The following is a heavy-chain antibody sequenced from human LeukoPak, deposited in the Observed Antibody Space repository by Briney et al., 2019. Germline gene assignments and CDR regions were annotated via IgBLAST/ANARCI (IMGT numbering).Heavy chain of an antibody. CDR2: ISAYNGNT. D-gene: IGHD1-26*01. V-gene: IGHV1-18*01. Sequence: ASVKVSCKASRYTFTSYGISWVRQAPGHGLEWMGWISAYNGNTNYAQKLQGRVTMTTDTSTSTAYMEVRSLRSDDTAVHYCAREESIGSYQFLHDYWGQGTLVTVSS. CDR3: AREESIGSYQFLHDY. J-gene: IGHJ4*02. CDR1: RYTFTSYG.